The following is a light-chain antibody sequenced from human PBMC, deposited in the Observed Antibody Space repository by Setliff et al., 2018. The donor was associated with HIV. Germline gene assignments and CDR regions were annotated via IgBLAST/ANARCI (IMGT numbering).Light chain of an antibody. CDR2: GNN. V-gene: IGLV1-40*01. Sequence: SVLTQPPSVSGAPGQRVTISCTGSSSNIGAHYDVHWYQQLPGTAPKLLIYGNNYRPSGVPDRFSGSKSGTSASLAITGLQAEDEADYYCQSYDSSLSGYVFGTGTKVTVL. J-gene: IGLJ1*01. CDR1: SSNIGAHYD. CDR3: QSYDSSLSGYV.